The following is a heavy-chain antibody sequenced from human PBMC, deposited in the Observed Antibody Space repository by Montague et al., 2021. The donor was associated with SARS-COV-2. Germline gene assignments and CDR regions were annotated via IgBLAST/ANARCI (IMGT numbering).Heavy chain of an antibody. D-gene: IGHD3-22*01. CDR2: ISGSVSSS. CDR1: VLTFSSYA. CDR3: AKDITMIVVVPPPGY. V-gene: IGHV3-23*01. J-gene: IGHJ4*02. Sequence: SLRLSCAASVLTFSSYAMSWVRQAPGKGLEWVSAISGSVSSSYYSDSLXGRFTISSDNSKNTLYLQMNSMRAEDTAVYYCAKDITMIVVVPPPGYWGQGTLVTVSS.